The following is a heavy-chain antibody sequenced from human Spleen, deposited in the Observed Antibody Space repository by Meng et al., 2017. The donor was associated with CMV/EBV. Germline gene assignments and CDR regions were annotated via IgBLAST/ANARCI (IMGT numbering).Heavy chain of an antibody. CDR1: GVTFSSYG. J-gene: IGHJ4*02. Sequence: QVQLVESGXGVVQPGGSLRLSXSVSGVTFSSYGMHWVRQAPGKGLEWVAFIRYDGSNKYYADSVKGRFTISRDNSKNTLYLQMNSLRAEDTAVYYCAKDRWELPRGRFFDYWGQGTLVTVSS. CDR3: AKDRWELPRGRFFDY. V-gene: IGHV3-30*02. D-gene: IGHD1-26*01. CDR2: IRYDGSNK.